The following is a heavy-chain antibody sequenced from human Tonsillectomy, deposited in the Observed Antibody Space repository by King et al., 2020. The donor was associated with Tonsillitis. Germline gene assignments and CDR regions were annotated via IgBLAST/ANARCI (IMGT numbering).Heavy chain of an antibody. Sequence: VQLVESGGGLVQPGGSLRLSCAASRFSFSSYAMSWVRQAPGNGLEWVSVIYNGGSYTYYADSVRGRFTISRDNSKQTLFLQMNSLRAEDTAVYYCAKLGYSFEIDYWGQGTLVSVSS. CDR1: RFSFSSYA. D-gene: IGHD5-18*01. CDR2: IYNGGSYT. CDR3: AKLGYSFEIDY. J-gene: IGHJ4*02. V-gene: IGHV3-23*03.